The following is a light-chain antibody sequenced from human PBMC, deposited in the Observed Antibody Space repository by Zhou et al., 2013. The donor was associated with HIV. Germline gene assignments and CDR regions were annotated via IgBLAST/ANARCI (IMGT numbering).Light chain of an antibody. V-gene: IGKV1-39*01. Sequence: DIQMTQSPSSLSASVGDTVTITCRASQSISGYLNWYQQKPGKAPMLLIYAASTLQSGVQSRFSGSGSGTDFTLTISCLQSEDFATYYCQHYYSYPPTFGQGTKLEIK. CDR2: AAS. CDR3: QHYYSYPPT. CDR1: QSISGY. J-gene: IGKJ2*01.